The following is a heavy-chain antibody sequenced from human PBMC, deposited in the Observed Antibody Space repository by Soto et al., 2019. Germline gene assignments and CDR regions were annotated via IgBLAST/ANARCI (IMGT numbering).Heavy chain of an antibody. Sequence: SETLSLTCTVYGGSFSGYYWSWIRQPPGKGLEWIGEINHSGSTNYNPSLKSRVTISVDTSKNQFSLKLSSVTAADTAVYYCARAKAPLYSSSWYWFDPWGQGTLVTVSS. CDR2: INHSGST. V-gene: IGHV4-34*01. CDR1: GGSFSGYY. CDR3: ARAKAPLYSSSWYWFDP. J-gene: IGHJ5*02. D-gene: IGHD6-13*01.